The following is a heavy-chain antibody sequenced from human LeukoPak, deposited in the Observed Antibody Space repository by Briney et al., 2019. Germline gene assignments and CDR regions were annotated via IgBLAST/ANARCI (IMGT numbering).Heavy chain of an antibody. CDR1: GFTFSSYA. Sequence: GGSLRLSCAASGFTFSSYAMSWVRQAPGKGLDWVSAISGSGGSTYYADSVKGRFTISRDNSKNTLYLQMNSLRAEDTAVYYCAKGGEYSGYGNFDYWGQGTLVTVSS. V-gene: IGHV3-23*01. CDR3: AKGGEYSGYGNFDY. J-gene: IGHJ4*02. CDR2: ISGSGGST. D-gene: IGHD5-12*01.